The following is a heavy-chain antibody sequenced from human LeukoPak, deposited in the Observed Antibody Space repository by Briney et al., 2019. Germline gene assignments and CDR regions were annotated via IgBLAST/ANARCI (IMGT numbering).Heavy chain of an antibody. V-gene: IGHV3-53*01. Sequence: GGSLRLPCAASGFTVSTNYMSWVRQAPGKGLEWVSIIYSAGSTYYADSVKARFTISRDNSKNTLYLQTNSLRTEDTALYYCARTVVVAVTADYFDYWGQGTLVTVSS. J-gene: IGHJ4*02. CDR2: IYSAGST. CDR1: GFTVSTNY. D-gene: IGHD2-15*01. CDR3: ARTVVVAVTADYFDY.